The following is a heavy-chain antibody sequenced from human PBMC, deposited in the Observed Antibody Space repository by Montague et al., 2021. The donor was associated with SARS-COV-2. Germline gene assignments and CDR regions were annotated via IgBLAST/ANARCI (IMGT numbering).Heavy chain of an antibody. V-gene: IGHV4-38-2*02. D-gene: IGHD4-11*01. Sequence: SETRSLTCTVSGYSISSGFYWGWIRQPPGKGLEWIGSIYHSGSTYYNPSLKSRVTISVDTSKNQFSLKLSSLTAADTAVYYCARDDYTPGDYYYYYGMDVWGQGTTVTVSS. J-gene: IGHJ6*02. CDR1: GYSISSGFY. CDR2: IYHSGST. CDR3: ARDDYTPGDYYYYYGMDV.